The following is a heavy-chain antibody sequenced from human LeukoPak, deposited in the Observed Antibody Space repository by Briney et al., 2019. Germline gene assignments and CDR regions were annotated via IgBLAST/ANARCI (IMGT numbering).Heavy chain of an antibody. CDR2: INPNSGGT. D-gene: IGHD2-15*01. CDR1: GYTLTGYY. CDR3: AKGSPATTGDIVVVVAASFFYYYGMDV. Sequence: ASVKVSCKASGYTLTGYYMHWVRQAPGQGLEWMGWINPNSGGTNYAQKFQGWVTMTRDTSISTAYMELSRLRSDDTAVYYCAKGSPATTGDIVVVVAASFFYYYGMDVWGQGTTVTVSS. J-gene: IGHJ6*02. V-gene: IGHV1-2*04.